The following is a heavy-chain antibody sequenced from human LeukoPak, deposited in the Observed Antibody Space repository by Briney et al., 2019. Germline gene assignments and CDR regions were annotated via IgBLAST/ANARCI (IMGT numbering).Heavy chain of an antibody. CDR1: GFTFSSYG. J-gene: IGHJ6*02. CDR2: ISYDGSNK. CDR3: AKVRIAAAGRGYYYGMDV. V-gene: IGHV3-30*18. D-gene: IGHD6-13*01. Sequence: RPGRSLRLSCAASGFTFSSYGMHWVRQAPGKGLEWVAVISYDGSNKYYADSVKGRFTISRDNSKNTLYLQMNSLRAEDTAVYYCAKVRIAAAGRGYYYGMDVWGQGTTVTVSS.